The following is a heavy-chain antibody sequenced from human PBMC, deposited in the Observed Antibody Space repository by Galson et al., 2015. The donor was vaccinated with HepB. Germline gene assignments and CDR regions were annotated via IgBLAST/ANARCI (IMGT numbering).Heavy chain of an antibody. CDR1: GFTFSSYG. J-gene: IGHJ4*02. CDR3: ARDRGYSYGYNPIDY. V-gene: IGHV3-33*01. CDR2: IWYDGSNK. Sequence: SLRLSCAASGFTFSSYGMHWVRQAPGKGLEWVAVIWYDGSNKYYADSVKGRFTISRDNSKNTLYLQMNGLRAEDTAVYYCARDRGYSYGYNPIDYWGQGTLVTVSS. D-gene: IGHD5-18*01.